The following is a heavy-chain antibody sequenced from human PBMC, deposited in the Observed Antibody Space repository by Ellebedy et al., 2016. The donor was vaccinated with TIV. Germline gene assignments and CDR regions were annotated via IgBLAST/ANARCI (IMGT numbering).Heavy chain of an antibody. Sequence: MPSETLSLTCTVSGGSISSSSYYWGWIRQPPGKGLEWIVTIYYCGSTYYNPSLKSRVTISLDTSKNQFSLKLSSVTAADTAVYYCARRNDYGDYINWFDPWGQGTLVTVSS. D-gene: IGHD4-17*01. CDR1: GGSISSSSYY. CDR3: ARRNDYGDYINWFDP. CDR2: IYYCGST. J-gene: IGHJ5*02. V-gene: IGHV4-39*01.